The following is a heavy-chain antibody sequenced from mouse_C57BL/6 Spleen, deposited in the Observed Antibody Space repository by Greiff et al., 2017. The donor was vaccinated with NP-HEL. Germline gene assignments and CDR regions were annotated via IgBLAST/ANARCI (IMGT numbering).Heavy chain of an antibody. J-gene: IGHJ4*01. V-gene: IGHV1-80*01. Sequence: VNVVESGAELVKPGASVKISCKASGYAFSSYWMNWVKQRPGKGLEWIGQIYPGDGDTNYNGKFKGKATLTADKSSSTAYMQLSSLTSEDSAVYFCAREGITTVDMDYWGQGTSVTVSS. CDR3: AREGITTVDMDY. CDR2: IYPGDGDT. D-gene: IGHD1-1*01. CDR1: GYAFSSYW.